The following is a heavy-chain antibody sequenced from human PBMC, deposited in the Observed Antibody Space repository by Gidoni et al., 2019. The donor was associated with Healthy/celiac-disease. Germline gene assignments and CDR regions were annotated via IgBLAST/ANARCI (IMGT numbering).Heavy chain of an antibody. V-gene: IGHV3-9*01. CDR2: ISWNSGSI. Sequence: EVQLVESGGGLVQPGRSLSLSCAASGFTFADYAMHWVRPAPGKGLEWVSGISWNSGSIGYADSVKGRFTISRDNAKNSLYLQMNSLRAEDTALYYCAKSVGWELLQGAFDIWGQGTMVTVSS. D-gene: IGHD1-26*01. CDR1: GFTFADYA. J-gene: IGHJ3*02. CDR3: AKSVGWELLQGAFDI.